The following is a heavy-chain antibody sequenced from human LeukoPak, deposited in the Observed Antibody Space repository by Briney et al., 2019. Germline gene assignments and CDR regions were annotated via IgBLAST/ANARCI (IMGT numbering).Heavy chain of an antibody. D-gene: IGHD4-23*01. CDR2: ISSSSSSSYI. V-gene: IGHV3-21*01. CDR3: ARDVDYGGNSVDY. CDR1: GFTFSSYS. J-gene: IGHJ4*02. Sequence: GGSLRLSCAASGFTFSSYSMNWVRQAPGKGLEWVSSISSSSSSSYIYYADSVKGRFTISRDNAKNSLYLQMNSLRAEDTAVYYCARDVDYGGNSVDYWGQGTLVTVSS.